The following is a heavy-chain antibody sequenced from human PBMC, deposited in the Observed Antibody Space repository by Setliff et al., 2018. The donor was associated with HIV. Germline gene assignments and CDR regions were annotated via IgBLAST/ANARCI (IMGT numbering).Heavy chain of an antibody. CDR1: GYTFLNYD. V-gene: IGHV1-8*01. J-gene: IGHJ5*02. CDR3: ARGWGLWFGQLSILPLDP. Sequence: ASVKVSCKASGYTFLNYDINWLRQAPGQGLEWMGRLTPHSGDTISADRFQGRLVMTTNASTTTAFMELSSLRSDDTALYFCARGWGLWFGQLSILPLDPWGQGTLVTVSS. CDR2: LTPHSGDT. D-gene: IGHD3-10*01.